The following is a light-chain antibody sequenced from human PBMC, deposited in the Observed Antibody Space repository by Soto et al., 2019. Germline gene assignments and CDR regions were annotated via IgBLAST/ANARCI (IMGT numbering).Light chain of an antibody. CDR1: STDVGRYNY. Sequence: QSALTQPASVSGSPGQSITISCTGTSTDVGRYNYVSWYQQHPGKAPKLMVYDVSNRPSWVSNRFSGSKSGITASLTISGLQAEDEADYYCTSYTSDSTYVFGTGIKLTVL. CDR2: DVS. CDR3: TSYTSDSTYV. J-gene: IGLJ1*01. V-gene: IGLV2-14*01.